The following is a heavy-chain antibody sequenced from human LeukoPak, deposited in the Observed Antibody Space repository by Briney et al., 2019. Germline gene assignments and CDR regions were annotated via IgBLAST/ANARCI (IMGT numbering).Heavy chain of an antibody. J-gene: IGHJ4*02. CDR1: GYTFTSYD. CDR2: MNPNSGNT. Sequence: ASVKVSCKASGYTFTSYDINWVRQATGQGLEWMGRMNPNSGNTGYAQKFQGRVTMTRNTSISTAYMELSSLRSEDTAVYYCARGAGVAALSTLDYWGQGTLVTVSS. V-gene: IGHV1-8*01. D-gene: IGHD6-13*01. CDR3: ARGAGVAALSTLDY.